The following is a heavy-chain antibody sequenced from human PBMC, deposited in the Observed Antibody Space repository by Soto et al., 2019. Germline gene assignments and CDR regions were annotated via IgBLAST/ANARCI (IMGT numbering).Heavy chain of an antibody. CDR3: ARDFGHDYSTSRLDY. CDR1: GGSISSHY. V-gene: IGHV4-59*11. D-gene: IGHD4-4*01. J-gene: IGHJ4*02. Sequence: SETLSLTCTVSGGSISSHYWSWIRQPQGKGLEWIGYIYYSGSTYYNPSLKSRVTISVDTSKNQFSLKLSSVTAADTAVYYCARDFGHDYSTSRLDYWGQGTLVTVSS. CDR2: IYYSGST.